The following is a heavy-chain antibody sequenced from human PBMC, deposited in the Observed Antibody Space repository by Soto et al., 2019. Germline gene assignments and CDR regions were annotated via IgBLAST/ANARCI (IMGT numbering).Heavy chain of an antibody. CDR3: ARDFKSSALDLHWVSRIIPLDY. V-gene: IGHV4-4*07. D-gene: IGHD6-13*01. Sequence: SETLSLTCTVPGGSISSYYWSWIRQPAGKGLEWIGRIYTSGSTNYNPSLKSRVTMSVDTSKNQFSLKLSSVTAADTAVYYCARDFKSSALDLHWVSRIIPLDYWGQGTLVTVSS. J-gene: IGHJ4*02. CDR2: IYTSGST. CDR1: GGSISSYY.